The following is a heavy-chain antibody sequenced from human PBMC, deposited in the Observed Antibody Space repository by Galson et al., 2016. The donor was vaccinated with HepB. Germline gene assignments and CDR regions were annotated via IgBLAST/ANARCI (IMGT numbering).Heavy chain of an antibody. CDR3: ARDWKY. V-gene: IGHV4-59*12. CDR2: ISHSGTT. J-gene: IGHJ4*02. CDR1: GGSTRPYF. Sequence: ETLSLTCVVSGGSTRPYFWSWIRQSSGKGLEWIGYISHSGTTSYNPSLKNRVTMSIDPSNNQFSLRLTSMTAADTAIYFCARDWKYWGQGIQVTVSS. D-gene: IGHD1-1*01.